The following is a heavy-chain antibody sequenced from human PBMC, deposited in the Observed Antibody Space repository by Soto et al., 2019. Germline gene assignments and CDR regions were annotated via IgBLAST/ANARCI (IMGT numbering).Heavy chain of an antibody. D-gene: IGHD1-1*01. CDR3: ARWKFMRTIDAFDI. CDR2: IYSGGST. J-gene: IGHJ3*02. CDR1: GFTVSSNY. V-gene: IGHV3-53*04. Sequence: EVQLVESGGGLVQPGGSLRLSCAASGFTVSSNYMSWVRQAPGKGLEWVSVIYSGGSTYYADSVKGRFTISRHNSKNTLYLQMNSLRAEDTAVYYCARWKFMRTIDAFDIWGQGTMVTVSS.